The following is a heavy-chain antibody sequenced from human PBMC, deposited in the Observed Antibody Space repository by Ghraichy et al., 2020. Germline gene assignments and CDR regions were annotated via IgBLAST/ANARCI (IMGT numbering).Heavy chain of an antibody. CDR2: IWYDGSNK. Sequence: GGSLRLSCAASGFTFSSYGMHWVRQAPGKGLEWVAVIWYDGSNKYYADSVKGRFTISRDNSKNTLYLQMNSLRAEDTAVYYCARDLDYDSSGYIDYWGQGTLVTVSS. CDR1: GFTFSSYG. D-gene: IGHD3-22*01. J-gene: IGHJ4*02. V-gene: IGHV3-33*01. CDR3: ARDLDYDSSGYIDY.